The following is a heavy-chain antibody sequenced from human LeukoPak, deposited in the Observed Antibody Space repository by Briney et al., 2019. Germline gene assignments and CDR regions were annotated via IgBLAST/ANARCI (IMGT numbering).Heavy chain of an antibody. D-gene: IGHD1-26*01. Sequence: GESLEISCEASGQGFTKHWLGWVRRMPGKGLEWMGVINLGDSETQYSPSFQGQVTISLDKSINTAYLQWRSLKASDTAMYYCARRPYSGSPNWFDPWGQGTLVTVSS. CDR2: INLGDSET. V-gene: IGHV5-51*01. J-gene: IGHJ5*02. CDR3: ARRPYSGSPNWFDP. CDR1: GQGFTKHW.